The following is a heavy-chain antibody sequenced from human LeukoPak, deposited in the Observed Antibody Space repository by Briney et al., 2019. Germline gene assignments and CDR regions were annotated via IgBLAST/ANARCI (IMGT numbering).Heavy chain of an antibody. CDR1: GYTLTNYY. CDR3: AREESGGFFDY. D-gene: IGHD2-8*02. V-gene: IGHV1-46*01. CDR2: INPTGSST. Sequence: ASVKVSCKASGYTLTNYYMHWVRQAPGQGLEWMGLINPTGSSTNYAQKFRGRVTMTRDTSTSTVYMELSSLRSEDTAVYYCAREESGGFFDYWGQGTLVTVSS. J-gene: IGHJ4*02.